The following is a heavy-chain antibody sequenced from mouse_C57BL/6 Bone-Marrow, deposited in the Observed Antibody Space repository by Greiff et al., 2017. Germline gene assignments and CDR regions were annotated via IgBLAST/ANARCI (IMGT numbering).Heavy chain of an antibody. CDR2: IDPSDSDT. CDR1: GYTFTSYW. D-gene: IGHD4-1*01. CDR3: ASSLGRDAMDY. V-gene: IGHV1-52*01. Sequence: QVQLQQSGAELVRPGSSVKLSCKASGYTFTSYWLNWVKQRPIQGLEWIGNIDPSDSDTHYNQKFKDKATLTVDKSSSTAYMQLSSLTAEDAAVDFSASSLGRDAMDYWGQGTSVTVSA. J-gene: IGHJ4*01.